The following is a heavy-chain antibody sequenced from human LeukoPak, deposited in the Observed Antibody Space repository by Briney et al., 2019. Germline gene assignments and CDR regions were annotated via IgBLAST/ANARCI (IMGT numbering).Heavy chain of an antibody. CDR3: ARGCSSTSCYTGNWNDY. V-gene: IGHV1-8*01. CDR1: GYTFTSYD. Sequence: ASVKVSCKASGYTFTSYDINWVRQATGQGLEWMGWMNPNSGNTGYAQKFQGRVTMTRNTSISIAYMELSSLRSEDTAVYYCARGCSSTSCYTGNWNDYWGQGTLVTVSS. CDR2: MNPNSGNT. D-gene: IGHD2-2*02. J-gene: IGHJ4*02.